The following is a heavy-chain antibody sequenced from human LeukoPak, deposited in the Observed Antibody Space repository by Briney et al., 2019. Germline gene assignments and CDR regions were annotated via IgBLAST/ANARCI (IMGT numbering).Heavy chain of an antibody. CDR1: GGFISSSSYY. D-gene: IGHD3-22*01. V-gene: IGHV4-39*07. Sequence: SETLSLTCTVSGGFISSSSYYWGWIRQPPGKGLEWIGSIYYSASTYYNPSLKSRVTISVDTSKNQFSLKLSSVTAADTAVYYCARDLRADYYDSSGYYPDSDWGQGTLVTVSS. CDR2: IYYSAST. J-gene: IGHJ4*02. CDR3: ARDLRADYYDSSGYYPDSD.